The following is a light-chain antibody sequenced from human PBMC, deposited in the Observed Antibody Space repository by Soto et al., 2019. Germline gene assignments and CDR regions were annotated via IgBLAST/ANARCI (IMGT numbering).Light chain of an antibody. J-gene: IGKJ1*01. V-gene: IGKV3-15*01. CDR3: QQYNSYPWT. CDR1: QSVSSN. CDR2: GAS. Sequence: EIVMPQSPATLSVSPGERATLSCRASQSVSSNLAWYQQKPGQAPRLLIYGASTRATGIPARFSGSGSGTEFTLTISSLQPDDFATYYCQQYNSYPWTFGQGTKVDNK.